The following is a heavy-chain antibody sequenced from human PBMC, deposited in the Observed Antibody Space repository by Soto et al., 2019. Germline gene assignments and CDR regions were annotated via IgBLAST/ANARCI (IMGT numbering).Heavy chain of an antibody. CDR2: INPSGGST. J-gene: IGHJ6*02. Sequence: GASLKVSCKASGYTFTSYYMHWVRQAPGQGLEWMGIINPSGGSTSYAQKFQGRVTMTRDTSTSTVYMELSSLRSEDTAVYYCARVRSMVGVVISSYGMDVWGPGTTVTVSS. CDR1: GYTFTSYY. CDR3: ARVRSMVGVVISSYGMDV. V-gene: IGHV1-46*01. D-gene: IGHD3-3*01.